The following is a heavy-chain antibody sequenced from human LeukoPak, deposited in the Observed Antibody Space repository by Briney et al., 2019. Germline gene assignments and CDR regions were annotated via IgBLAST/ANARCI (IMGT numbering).Heavy chain of an antibody. J-gene: IGHJ4*02. V-gene: IGHV3-33*01. CDR2: IWYDGSNK. D-gene: IGHD3-10*01. CDR1: GFTFSSYG. Sequence: GGSLRLSCAASGFTFSSYGMHWVRQAPGKGLEGVAVIWYDGSNKYYADSVKGRFSISRDNPKNTLYLQMNSLRAEDTAVYYCARVGGESNSFDYWGQGTLVTVSS. CDR3: ARVGGESNSFDY.